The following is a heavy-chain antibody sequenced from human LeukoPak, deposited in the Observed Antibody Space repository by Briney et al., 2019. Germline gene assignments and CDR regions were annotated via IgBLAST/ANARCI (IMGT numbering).Heavy chain of an antibody. J-gene: IGHJ4*02. V-gene: IGHV4-39*02. D-gene: IGHD4-17*01. CDR1: GGSISISSYY. CDR2: GYYSGNT. CDR3: ARLRDYGYYFDC. Sequence: SETLSLTCTVSGGSISISSYYWGWIRQPPGKGLEWIGSGYYSGNTYYNPSLESRVTISVDTSKNHFSLKLSSVTAADTAVYYCARLRDYGYYFDCWGQGTLVTVSS.